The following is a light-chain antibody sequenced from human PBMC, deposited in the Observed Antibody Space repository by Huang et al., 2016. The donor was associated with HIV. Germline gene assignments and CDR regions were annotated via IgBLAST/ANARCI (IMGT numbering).Light chain of an antibody. Sequence: EIVLTQSPGTLSLSPGERATLSCRTSQSVSSSYLAWYQQKTGQAPRLLIYAASNRATGIPDRFSGSGSGTDFTLTIRRLEPEDFAVYYCQQYDNSPPGLTFGPGTKVDIK. CDR2: AAS. CDR3: QQYDNSPPGLT. V-gene: IGKV3-20*01. CDR1: QSVSSSY. J-gene: IGKJ3*01.